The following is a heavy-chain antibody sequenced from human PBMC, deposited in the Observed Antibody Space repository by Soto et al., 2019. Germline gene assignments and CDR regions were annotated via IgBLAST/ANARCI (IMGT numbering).Heavy chain of an antibody. CDR2: VYTSDYT. CDR3: ASSAGQPGYFFYYKGMDV. J-gene: IGHJ6*02. CDR1: GASIRSYY. D-gene: IGHD6-13*01. Sequence: SETLSLTCSVSGASIRSYYWHWIRQPPGKGLEWIGYVYTSDYTRYRSSLKSRVTIPVDTSKSQFYLRLNPVTAADTAVYYPASSAGQPGYFFYYKGMDVWGPGTTVTVS. V-gene: IGHV4-4*08.